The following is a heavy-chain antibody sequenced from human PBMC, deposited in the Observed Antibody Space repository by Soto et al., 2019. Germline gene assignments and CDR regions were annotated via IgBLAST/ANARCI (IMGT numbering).Heavy chain of an antibody. V-gene: IGHV2-70*01. D-gene: IGHD4-4*01. Sequence: SGPTLVNPTQTLTLTCTFSGFSLSTSGMCVSWIRQPPGKALEWLALIDWADDKYYSTSLKTRLTISKDTSKSQVVLTMTNMDPVDTATYSCARMWNDYITRGPFDYWGQGTLVTVSS. CDR2: IDWADDK. J-gene: IGHJ4*02. CDR3: ARMWNDYITRGPFDY. CDR1: GFSLSTSGMC.